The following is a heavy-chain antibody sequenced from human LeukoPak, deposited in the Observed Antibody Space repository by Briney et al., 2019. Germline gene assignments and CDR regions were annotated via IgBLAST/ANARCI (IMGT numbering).Heavy chain of an antibody. D-gene: IGHD6-19*01. V-gene: IGHV1-18*01. Sequence: GASVKVSCKASGYTFTSYGISWVRQAPGQGLEWMGWISAYNGNTNYAQKLQGRVTMTTDTSTSTAYMELRSLRSDDTAVYYCARDSSSGWYLFSWFDPWGQGTLVTVSS. CDR1: GYTFTSYG. CDR3: ARDSSSGWYLFSWFDP. CDR2: ISAYNGNT. J-gene: IGHJ5*02.